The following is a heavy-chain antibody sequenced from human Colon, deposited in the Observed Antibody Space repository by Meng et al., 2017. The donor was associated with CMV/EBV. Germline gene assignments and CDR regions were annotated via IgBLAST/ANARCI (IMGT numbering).Heavy chain of an antibody. J-gene: IGHJ4*02. CDR3: AKDGTGYAMITPYVDY. CDR2: ISWDGATT. V-gene: IGHV3-43*01. D-gene: IGHD3-16*01. Sequence: GESLKISCAASGFPFDDYTLHWVRQVPGKGLEWVSSISWDGATTYYADSVKGRFTISRDRGENSLYLQMTSLKTEDTALYFCAKDGTGYAMITPYVDYWGQGTLVTVSS. CDR1: GFPFDDYT.